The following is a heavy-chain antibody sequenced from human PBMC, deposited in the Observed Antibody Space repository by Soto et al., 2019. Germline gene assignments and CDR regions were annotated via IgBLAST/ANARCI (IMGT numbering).Heavy chain of an antibody. CDR1: GCSINSADYY. Sequence: SETLSLTCTVSGCSINSADYYWSWILQPPGKGLEWIGHIYDSGKTYSNPSLKSQVTMSVDTSKTQFSLRLTSVTAADTAVYYCARGQTTDKVDYWGQGSLVTVSS. CDR3: ARGQTTDKVDY. V-gene: IGHV4-30-4*01. CDR2: IYDSGKT. D-gene: IGHD4-17*01. J-gene: IGHJ4*02.